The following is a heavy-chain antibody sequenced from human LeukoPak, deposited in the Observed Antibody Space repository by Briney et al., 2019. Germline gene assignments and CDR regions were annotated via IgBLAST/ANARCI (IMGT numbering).Heavy chain of an antibody. CDR2: IHPPDSDT. V-gene: IGHV5-51*01. CDR3: ARWGGYCSGGSCYPLYYFDS. Sequence: GESLKISCKGSGYSFTSYWIAWVRQMPGKGLEWMGIIHPPDSDTRYSPSFQGQVTISADKSISTAYLQWNSLKASDTAMYYCARWGGYCSGGSCYPLYYFDSWGQGTLVNVPS. D-gene: IGHD2-15*01. CDR1: GYSFTSYW. J-gene: IGHJ4*02.